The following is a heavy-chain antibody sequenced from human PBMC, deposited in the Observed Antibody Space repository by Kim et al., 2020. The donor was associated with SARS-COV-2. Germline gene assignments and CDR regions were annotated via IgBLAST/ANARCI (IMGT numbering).Heavy chain of an antibody. CDR1: GGSISSYY. CDR2: IYYSGST. CDR3: ARVGGFTRYYYYGMDV. D-gene: IGHD2-15*01. Sequence: SETLSLTCTVSGGSISSYYWSWIRQPPGKGLEWIGYIYYSGSTNYNPSLKSRVTISVDTSKNQFSLKLSSVTAADTAVYYCARVGGFTRYYYYGMDVWGQGTTVTVSS. J-gene: IGHJ6*02. V-gene: IGHV4-59*13.